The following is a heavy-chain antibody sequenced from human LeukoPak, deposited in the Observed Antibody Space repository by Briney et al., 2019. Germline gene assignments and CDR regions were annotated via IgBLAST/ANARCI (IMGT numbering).Heavy chain of an antibody. D-gene: IGHD2-8*01. V-gene: IGHV3-48*03. J-gene: IGHJ5*02. Sequence: PGGSLRLSCAASGFSLRSSEMNWVRQAPGKGPEWVAHINSADNVEYYTDSVRGRFTMSRDNAKDLLYLHLNSLRGEDTAVYYCARDTVNGPFVISLDLWGQGVLVTVSS. CDR2: INSADNVE. CDR3: ARDTVNGPFVISLDL. CDR1: GFSLRSSE.